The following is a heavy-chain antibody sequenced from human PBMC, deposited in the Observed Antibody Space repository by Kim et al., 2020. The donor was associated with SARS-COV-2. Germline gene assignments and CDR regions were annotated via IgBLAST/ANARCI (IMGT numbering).Heavy chain of an antibody. CDR1: GFIFSSYA. V-gene: IGHV3-23*01. Sequence: GGSLRLSCAASGFIFSSYAMSWVRQSPGKGLEWVSAISGSGDSTYYADSVKGRFTISGDNSKNTLYLEMNSLRVEDTAVYYCARLATYDFWSGSNYGMDVWGQGTTVTVSS. J-gene: IGHJ6*02. CDR2: ISGSGDST. D-gene: IGHD3-3*01. CDR3: ARLATYDFWSGSNYGMDV.